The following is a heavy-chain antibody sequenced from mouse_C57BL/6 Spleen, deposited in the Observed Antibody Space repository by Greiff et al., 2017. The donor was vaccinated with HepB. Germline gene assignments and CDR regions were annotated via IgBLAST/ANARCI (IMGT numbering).Heavy chain of an antibody. CDR3: ARGVVAHWYFDV. CDR2: IDPNSGGT. V-gene: IGHV1-72*01. CDR1: GYTFTSYW. J-gene: IGHJ1*03. Sequence: QVQLKQPGAELVKPGASVKLSCKASGYTFTSYWIHWVKQRPGRGLEWIGRIDPNSGGTKYNEKFKSKATLTVDKPSSTAYMQLSSLTSEDSAVYYCARGVVAHWYFDVWGTGTTVTVSS. D-gene: IGHD1-1*01.